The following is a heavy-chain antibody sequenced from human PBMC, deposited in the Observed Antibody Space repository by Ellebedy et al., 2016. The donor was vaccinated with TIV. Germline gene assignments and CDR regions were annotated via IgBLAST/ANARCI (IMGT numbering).Heavy chain of an antibody. CDR1: GYTFTSYG. D-gene: IGHD2-15*01. V-gene: IGHV1-18*01. J-gene: IGHJ4*02. Sequence: AASVTVSCKASGYTFTSYGISWVRQAPGQGLEWMGWISAYNGNTNYAQKLQGRVTMTTDTSTSTAYMELRSLRSNDTAVYYCARDWRCSGGSCYSYWGQGTLVTVSS. CDR3: ARDWRCSGGSCYSY. CDR2: ISAYNGNT.